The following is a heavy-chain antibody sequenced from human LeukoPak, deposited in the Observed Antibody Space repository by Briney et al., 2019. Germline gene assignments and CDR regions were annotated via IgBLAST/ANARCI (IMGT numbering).Heavy chain of an antibody. V-gene: IGHV3-23*01. CDR3: AKGRGKGITMIVVVIRKYGMDV. J-gene: IGHJ6*02. Sequence: GGSLRLSCAASGFTFSSYAMSWVRQAPGKGLEWVSAISGSGGSTYYADSVKGRFTISRDNSKNTLYLQMNRLRAEDTAVYYCAKGRGKGITMIVVVIRKYGMDVWGQGTTVTVSS. CDR1: GFTFSSYA. D-gene: IGHD3-22*01. CDR2: ISGSGGST.